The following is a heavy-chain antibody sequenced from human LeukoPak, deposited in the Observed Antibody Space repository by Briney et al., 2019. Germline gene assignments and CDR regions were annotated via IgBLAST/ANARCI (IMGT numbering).Heavy chain of an antibody. V-gene: IGHV4-59*08. J-gene: IGHJ4*02. Sequence: PSETLSLTRTVSGDSISSNFWSWIRQPPGKGLEWIGYTFHSGSTSYNPSLKSRVTILRDTSKSQFSLHLNSVTAADTAVYYCARAKPNWNPPDFWGQGMLVTVSS. CDR1: GDSISSNF. CDR3: ARAKPNWNPPDF. CDR2: TFHSGST. D-gene: IGHD1-1*01.